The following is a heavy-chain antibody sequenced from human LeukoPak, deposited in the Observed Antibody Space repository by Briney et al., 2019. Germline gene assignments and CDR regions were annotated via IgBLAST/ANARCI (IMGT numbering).Heavy chain of an antibody. D-gene: IGHD1-26*01. CDR1: GFTFSSYS. CDR3: ARDHEGGVDY. Sequence: GGSLRLSCAASGFTFSSYSMNWVRQAPGKGLEWVSSISSSSSYIYYADSVKGRFTISRDNAKNSPYLQMNSLRAEDTAVYYCARDHEGGVDYWGQGTLVTVSS. CDR2: ISSSSSYI. V-gene: IGHV3-21*01. J-gene: IGHJ4*02.